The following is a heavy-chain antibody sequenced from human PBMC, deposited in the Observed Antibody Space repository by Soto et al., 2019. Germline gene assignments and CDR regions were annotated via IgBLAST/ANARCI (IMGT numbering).Heavy chain of an antibody. V-gene: IGHV4-30-4*01. D-gene: IGHD4-4*01. CDR2: IYYSGST. CDR3: ARDRGYGGNYVFDF. Sequence: PSETLSLTCTVSGGSISSGDYYWSWIRQPPGKGLEWIGYIYYSGSTYYNPSLKSRVTISVDTSKNQFSLKLSSVTAADTATYYCARDRGYGGNYVFDFWGLGTLVTVSS. J-gene: IGHJ4*02. CDR1: GGSISSGDYY.